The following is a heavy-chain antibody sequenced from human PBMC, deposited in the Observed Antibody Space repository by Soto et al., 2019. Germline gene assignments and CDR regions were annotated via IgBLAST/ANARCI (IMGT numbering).Heavy chain of an antibody. D-gene: IGHD6-6*01. J-gene: IGHJ6*02. CDR3: ARDIAARPGLGYYYGMDV. CDR1: GFTFSSYA. Sequence: QVQLVESGGGVVQPGRSLRLSCAASGFTFSSYAMHWVRQAPGKGLEWVAVISYDGSNKYYADSVQGRFTISRDNSKNTLYLQMSSRRAEDTAVYYCARDIAARPGLGYYYGMDVWGQGTTVTVSS. CDR2: ISYDGSNK. V-gene: IGHV3-30-3*01.